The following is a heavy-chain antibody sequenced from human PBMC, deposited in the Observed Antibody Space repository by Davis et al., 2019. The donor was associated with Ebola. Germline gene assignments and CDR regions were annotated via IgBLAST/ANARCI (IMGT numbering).Heavy chain of an antibody. J-gene: IGHJ6*02. CDR3: AKVSPRAYGMDV. Sequence: GESLKISCAASGFTFSSYSMNWVRQAPGKGLEWASSISSSSSYIYYADSVKGRFTISRDNAKNSLYLQMNSLRPEDTGMYYCAKVSPRAYGMDVWGRGTTVTVSS. CDR1: GFTFSSYS. CDR2: ISSSSSYI. V-gene: IGHV3-21*01.